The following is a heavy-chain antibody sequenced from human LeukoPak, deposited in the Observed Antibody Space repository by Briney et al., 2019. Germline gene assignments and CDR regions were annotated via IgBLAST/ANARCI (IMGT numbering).Heavy chain of an antibody. Sequence: GGSLRLSCAASGFTFSSYSMNWVRQAPGKGLEWVSSISSSSSYIYYADSVKGRLTISRDNAKNSLYLQMNSLRAEDTAVYYCARDAALDYYGSGFDYWGQGTLVTVSS. D-gene: IGHD3-10*01. J-gene: IGHJ4*02. CDR3: ARDAALDYYGSGFDY. CDR1: GFTFSSYS. V-gene: IGHV3-21*01. CDR2: ISSSSSYI.